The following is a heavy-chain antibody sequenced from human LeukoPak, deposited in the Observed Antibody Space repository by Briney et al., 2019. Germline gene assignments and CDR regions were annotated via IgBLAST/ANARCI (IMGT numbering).Heavy chain of an antibody. Sequence: PSETLSLTCTVSGGSISYYYWSWIRQPPGKGLEWIGYIFYSGSTNYNPSLKSRVTISVDTSKNQFSLNLSSVTAADTAVYYCARGARGSYSYWGQGTLVTVSS. J-gene: IGHJ4*02. V-gene: IGHV4-59*08. D-gene: IGHD1-26*01. CDR3: ARGARGSYSY. CDR1: GGSISYYY. CDR2: IFYSGST.